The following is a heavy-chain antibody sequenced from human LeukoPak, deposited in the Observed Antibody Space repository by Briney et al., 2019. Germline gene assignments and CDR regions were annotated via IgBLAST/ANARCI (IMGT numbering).Heavy chain of an antibody. Sequence: GGSLRLSCAASGFTFSSYAMHWVRQAPGKGLEWVAVISYDGSNKYYADSVKGRFTISRDNSKNTLYLQMNSLRAEDTAVYYCARSPTRGGGSYYSLPLTFDYWGQGTLVTVSS. V-gene: IGHV3-30*04. D-gene: IGHD1-26*01. CDR1: GFTFSSYA. CDR3: ARSPTRGGGSYYSLPLTFDY. CDR2: ISYDGSNK. J-gene: IGHJ4*02.